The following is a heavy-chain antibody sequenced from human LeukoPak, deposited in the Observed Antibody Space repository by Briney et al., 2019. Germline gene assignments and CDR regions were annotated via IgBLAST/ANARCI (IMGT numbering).Heavy chain of an antibody. J-gene: IGHJ4*02. V-gene: IGHV3-30*02. CDR3: AKSGVGLTGNPHFDY. CDR2: IWYGGSNK. D-gene: IGHD7-27*01. Sequence: GGSLRLSCAASGFTFSSYGMHWVRQAPGKGLEWVAVIWYGGSNKYYADSVKGRFTISRDNSKNTLYLQMNSLRAEDTAVYYCAKSGVGLTGNPHFDYWGQGTLVTVSS. CDR1: GFTFSSYG.